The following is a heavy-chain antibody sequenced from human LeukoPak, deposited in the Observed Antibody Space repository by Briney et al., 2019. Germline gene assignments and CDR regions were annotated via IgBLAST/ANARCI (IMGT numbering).Heavy chain of an antibody. D-gene: IGHD2-2*02. CDR1: GFSFRDAW. CDR2: NKSNTDDATI. CDR3: ARYTCPNNGLSDY. V-gene: IGHV3-15*01. Sequence: GGSLRLSCAASGFSFRDAWMVSFSQAPGKGLEWDGHNKSNTDDATIEYAALVKCRFAISRDESMDTMFLKMYSLRTDDTAIYYCARYTCPNNGLSDYWGQGTLVTVSS. J-gene: IGHJ4*01.